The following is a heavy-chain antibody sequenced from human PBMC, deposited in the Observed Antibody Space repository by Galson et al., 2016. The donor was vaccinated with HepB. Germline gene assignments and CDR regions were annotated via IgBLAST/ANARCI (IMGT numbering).Heavy chain of an antibody. CDR1: GYTFTSYY. D-gene: IGHD3-10*01. CDR3: ARDMTHYYGSGSRGYNWFDP. J-gene: IGHJ5*02. Sequence: SVKVSCKASGYTFTSYYMHWVRQAPGQGLEWMGIINPSGGSTSYAQKFQGRVTMTRDTSTSTVYMEPSSLRSKDTAVYCCARDMTHYYGSGSRGYNWFDPGGQGTLVTVSS. CDR2: INPSGGST. V-gene: IGHV1-46*01.